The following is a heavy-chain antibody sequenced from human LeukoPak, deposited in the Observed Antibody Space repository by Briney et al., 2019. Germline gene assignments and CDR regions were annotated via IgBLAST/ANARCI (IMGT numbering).Heavy chain of an antibody. Sequence: SETLSLTCTVSGVSISSSNSYWGWIRQPPGKGLEWIGSIYYSGNTYYNASLKSQVSISIDMSKNQFSLKLTSVTAADTAVYYCARQTGSGLFILPGGQGTLVTVSS. J-gene: IGHJ4*02. V-gene: IGHV4-39*01. CDR2: IYYSGNT. CDR1: GVSISSSNSY. CDR3: ARQTGSGLFILP. D-gene: IGHD3-10*01.